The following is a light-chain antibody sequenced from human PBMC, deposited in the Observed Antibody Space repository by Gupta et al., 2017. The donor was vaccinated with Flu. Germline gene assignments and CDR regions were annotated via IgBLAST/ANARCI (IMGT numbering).Light chain of an antibody. Sequence: DIVMTQSPDSLAVSLGERTTLHCKSSQSVLYSSNNKNYLAWYQQKPGQSPKLLIYWASTRDSGVPDRFSGSGSGTDFTLTISSLQAEDVAVYYCQQYYSIPQTFGGGTKVEIK. CDR1: QSVLYSSNNKNY. CDR2: WAS. V-gene: IGKV4-1*01. CDR3: QQYYSIPQT. J-gene: IGKJ4*01.